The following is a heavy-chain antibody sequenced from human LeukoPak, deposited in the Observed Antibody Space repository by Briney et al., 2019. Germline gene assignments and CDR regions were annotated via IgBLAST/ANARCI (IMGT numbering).Heavy chain of an antibody. V-gene: IGHV4-4*08. Sequence: SESLSLTCTVSGDSITTFYWSCVRQPPGQVLEYIGYMSAAGNSNYNPSLKSRVTISVDTSKNQFSLKLNSVTAADTAAYYCAGGYSRSSGRPDYWGQGILVTVSS. D-gene: IGHD6-6*01. CDR2: MSAAGNS. CDR3: AGGYSRSSGRPDY. J-gene: IGHJ4*02. CDR1: GDSITTFY.